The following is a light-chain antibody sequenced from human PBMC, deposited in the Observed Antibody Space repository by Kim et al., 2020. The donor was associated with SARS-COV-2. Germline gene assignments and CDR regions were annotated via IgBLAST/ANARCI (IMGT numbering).Light chain of an antibody. J-gene: IGLJ3*02. CDR3: STWDDSLSGWV. CDR2: NND. Sequence: QRVTISCSGSSSNIGSNTLNWYQQLPGTAPTLLIFNNDQRPSGVPDRFSGSKSGTSASLAISGLQSEDEADYYCSTWDDSLSGWVFGGGTQLTVL. V-gene: IGLV1-44*01. CDR1: SSNIGSNT.